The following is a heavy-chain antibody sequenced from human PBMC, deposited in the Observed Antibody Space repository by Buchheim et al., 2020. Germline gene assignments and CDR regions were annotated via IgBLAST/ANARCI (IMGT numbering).Heavy chain of an antibody. J-gene: IGHJ2*01. D-gene: IGHD5-24*01. Sequence: VQLLESGGGLVQPGGSLRLSCTASGFTFSSYAIHWVRQAPGKGLEWVAVISIDGSNIYYADSVKGRFTISRDNSKNTLYLQMNSLRTEDTAIYRCARDVRGVEMGSPRGYFDLWGRGTL. CDR3: ARDVRGVEMGSPRGYFDL. V-gene: IGHV3-30-3*01. CDR1: GFTFSSYA. CDR2: ISIDGSNI.